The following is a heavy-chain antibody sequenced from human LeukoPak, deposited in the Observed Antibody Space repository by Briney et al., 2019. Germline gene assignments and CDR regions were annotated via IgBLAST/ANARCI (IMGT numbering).Heavy chain of an antibody. CDR2: IYYSGST. CDR1: GGSISSYY. V-gene: IGHV4-59*01. CDR3: ARDHFDYVGRKLRYFDL. Sequence: PSETLSLTCTVSGGSISSYYWSWIRQPPGKGLEWIGYIYYSGSTNYNPSLKSRVTISVDTSKNQFSLKLSSVTAADTAVYYCARDHFDYVGRKLRYFDLWGRGTLVTVSS. D-gene: IGHD4-17*01. J-gene: IGHJ2*01.